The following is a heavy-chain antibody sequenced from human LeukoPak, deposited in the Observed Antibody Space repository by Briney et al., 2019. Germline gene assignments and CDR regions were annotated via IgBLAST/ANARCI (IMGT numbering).Heavy chain of an antibody. CDR1: GGSFSGYY. CDR2: INHSGST. J-gene: IGHJ6*03. CDR3: ARGPSYSSSCYLYYYYYMDV. D-gene: IGHD6-13*01. Sequence: SETLSLTCAVYGGSFSGYYWSWIRQPPGKGLEGIGEINHSGSTNYNPSLKSRVTISVDTSKNQFSLKLSSVTAADTAVYYCARGPSYSSSCYLYYYYYMDVWGKGTTVTVSS. V-gene: IGHV4-34*01.